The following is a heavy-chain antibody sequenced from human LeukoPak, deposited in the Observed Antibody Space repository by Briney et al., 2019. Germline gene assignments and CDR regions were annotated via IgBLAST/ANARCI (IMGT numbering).Heavy chain of an antibody. Sequence: ASVKVSCKASGYTFTSYGISWVRQAPGQGLEWMGGIIPIFGTANYAQKFQGRVTITTDESTSTAYMELSSLRSEDTAVYYCARVSGHVVVPAAISGWFDPWGQGTLVTVSS. CDR1: GYTFTSYG. D-gene: IGHD2-2*02. CDR2: IIPIFGTA. J-gene: IGHJ5*02. CDR3: ARVSGHVVVPAAISGWFDP. V-gene: IGHV1-69*05.